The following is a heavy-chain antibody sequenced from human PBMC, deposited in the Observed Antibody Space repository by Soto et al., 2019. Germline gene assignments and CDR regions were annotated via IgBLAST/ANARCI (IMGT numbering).Heavy chain of an antibody. CDR3: AKVESIVGTTPSRYLQH. Sequence: PGGSLRLSCAASGFTFSSYEMNWVRQAPGKGLEWVSYISSDGTTIYYADSVKGRFTICREKAKNSLSIQMNSLRAEDTAVYYCAKVESIVGTTPSRYLQHWGLGTLVTVSS. CDR1: GFTFSSYE. D-gene: IGHD1-26*01. J-gene: IGHJ1*01. V-gene: IGHV3-48*03. CDR2: ISSDGTTI.